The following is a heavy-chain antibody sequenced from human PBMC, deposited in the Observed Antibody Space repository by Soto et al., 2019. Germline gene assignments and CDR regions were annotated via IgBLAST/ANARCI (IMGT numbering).Heavy chain of an antibody. D-gene: IGHD1-7*01. J-gene: IGHJ4*02. CDR3: AAATTWNFHFPY. Sequence: QAQLVESGGGVVQPGTSLRLSCAASGFTISTHGMHWVRQAPGKGLEWLANIWYDGSNKFYAESVKGRFSISKDNSKNTLYLLISSLRAEGTAVYYCAAATTWNFHFPYGGRGTHVTGSA. V-gene: IGHV3-33*03. CDR2: IWYDGSNK. CDR1: GFTISTHG.